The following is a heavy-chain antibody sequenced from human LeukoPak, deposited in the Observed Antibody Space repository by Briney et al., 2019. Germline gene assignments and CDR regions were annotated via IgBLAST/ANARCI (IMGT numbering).Heavy chain of an antibody. D-gene: IGHD1-1*01. Sequence: ASVKVSCKASGYTFTSYGISWVRQAPGQGLEWMGWISAYNGNTNYAQKFQGRVTITADESTSTAYMELSSLRSEDTAVYYCARGELEPLYNWFDPWGQGTLVTVSS. V-gene: IGHV1-18*01. CDR2: ISAYNGNT. J-gene: IGHJ5*02. CDR3: ARGELEPLYNWFDP. CDR1: GYTFTSYG.